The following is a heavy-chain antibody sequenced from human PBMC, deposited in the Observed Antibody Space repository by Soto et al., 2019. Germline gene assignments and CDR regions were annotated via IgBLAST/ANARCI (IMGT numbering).Heavy chain of an antibody. CDR3: ARDGMYYYGSGSSISYYFDY. V-gene: IGHV3-30-3*01. CDR2: ISYDGSNK. Sequence: GGSLRLSCAASGFTFSNAWINWVRQAPGKGLEWVAVISYDGSNKYYADSVKGRFTISRDNSKNTLYLQMNSLRAEDTAVYYCARDGMYYYGSGSSISYYFDYWGQGTLVTVSS. D-gene: IGHD3-10*01. J-gene: IGHJ4*02. CDR1: GFTFSNAW.